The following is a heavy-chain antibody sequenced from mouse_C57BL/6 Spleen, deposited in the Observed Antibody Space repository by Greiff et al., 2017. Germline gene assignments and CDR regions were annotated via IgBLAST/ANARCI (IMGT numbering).Heavy chain of an antibody. J-gene: IGHJ4*01. D-gene: IGHD1-1*01. Sequence: QVQLQQPGAELVKPGASVKLSCKASGYTFTSYWMQWVKQRPGQGLEWIGEIDPSDSYTNYNQKFKGKATLTVDTSSSTAYMQLSSLTSEDSAVYYCARWYYGSIYAMDYWGQGTSVTVSS. CDR1: GYTFTSYW. CDR3: ARWYYGSIYAMDY. V-gene: IGHV1-50*01. CDR2: IDPSDSYT.